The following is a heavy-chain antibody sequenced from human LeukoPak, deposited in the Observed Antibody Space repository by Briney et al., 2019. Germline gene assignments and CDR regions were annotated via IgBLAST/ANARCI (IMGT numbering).Heavy chain of an antibody. CDR3: ATALGGSSGYSA. Sequence: ASVKVSCKASGYTFTSYGISWVRQAPGKGLEWMGGFDPEDGETIYAQKFQGRVTMTEDTSTDTAYMELSSLRSEDTAVYYCATALGGSSGYSAWGQGTLVTVSS. CDR2: FDPEDGET. D-gene: IGHD3-22*01. V-gene: IGHV1-24*01. J-gene: IGHJ5*02. CDR1: GYTFTSYG.